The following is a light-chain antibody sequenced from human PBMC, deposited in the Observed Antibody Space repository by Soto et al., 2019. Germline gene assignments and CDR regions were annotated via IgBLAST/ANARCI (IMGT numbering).Light chain of an antibody. Sequence: EIVLTHSPDTLSLSPCERATLSFRASQAVSSNYLAWCQQRPGQAPRLRIYGATSRATGIPDRFSGSGSGTDFTLTISRLEPEDFAVYYCQQSGSSPITFGQGTRLENK. CDR3: QQSGSSPIT. CDR1: QAVSSNY. CDR2: GAT. J-gene: IGKJ5*01. V-gene: IGKV3-20*01.